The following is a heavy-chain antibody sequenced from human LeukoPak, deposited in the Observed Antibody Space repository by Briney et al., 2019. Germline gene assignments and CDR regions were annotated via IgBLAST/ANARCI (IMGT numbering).Heavy chain of an antibody. D-gene: IGHD3-3*01. Sequence: PGGSLKLSCYVSGFTFSDSVIHWGGHAAGKGLEWVCRIRSKTNGCETAYAPSVKGRFTISRDASKDTAYLQMNSLKPEDTAVYYCTSPAHDFDMWSGYYSLWGHGTQVTVSS. CDR3: TSPAHDFDMWSGYYSL. V-gene: IGHV3-73*01. CDR1: GFTFSDSV. J-gene: IGHJ4*01. CDR2: IRSKTNGCET.